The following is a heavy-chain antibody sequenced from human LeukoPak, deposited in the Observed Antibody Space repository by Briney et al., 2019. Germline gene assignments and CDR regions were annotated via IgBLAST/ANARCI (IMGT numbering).Heavy chain of an antibody. J-gene: IGHJ4*02. D-gene: IGHD3-10*01. Sequence: GSSVKVSCKASGGTFSSYAISWVRQAPGQGLEWMGRIIPILGIANYAQKFQGRVTITADKSTSTAYMELSSLRSEDMAVYYCAIMVRGVNDYWGQGTLVTVSS. CDR2: IIPILGIA. V-gene: IGHV1-69*04. CDR1: GGTFSSYA. CDR3: AIMVRGVNDY.